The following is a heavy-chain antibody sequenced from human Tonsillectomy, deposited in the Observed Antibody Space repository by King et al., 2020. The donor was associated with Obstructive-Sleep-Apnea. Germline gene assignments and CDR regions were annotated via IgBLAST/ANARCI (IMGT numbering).Heavy chain of an antibody. V-gene: IGHV2-70*15. J-gene: IGHJ5*02. CDR2: IDWDDDK. D-gene: IGHD1-26*01. CDR1: GFSLSTSGMC. CDR3: ARDSGSHSNWFDP. Sequence: VTLKESGPALVKPTQTLTLTCTFSGFSLSTSGMCVSWILQPPGKALAGLARIDWDDDKYYNTSLKTRPTISQDTSKNQVVLTMTNMDPVDTATYYCARDSGSHSNWFDPWGQGTLVTVSS.